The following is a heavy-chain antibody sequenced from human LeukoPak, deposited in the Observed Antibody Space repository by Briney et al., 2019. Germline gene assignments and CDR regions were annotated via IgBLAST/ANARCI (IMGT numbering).Heavy chain of an antibody. V-gene: IGHV3-23*01. J-gene: IGHJ3*02. Sequence: GGSLRLFCAASGFTFSSYAMSWVRQAPGKGLEWVSAISGSGGSTYYADSVKGRFTISRDNSKNTLYLQMNSLRAEDTAVYYCAKKHYYDSSGYVRGAFDIWGQGTMVTVSS. D-gene: IGHD3-22*01. CDR3: AKKHYYDSSGYVRGAFDI. CDR1: GFTFSSYA. CDR2: ISGSGGST.